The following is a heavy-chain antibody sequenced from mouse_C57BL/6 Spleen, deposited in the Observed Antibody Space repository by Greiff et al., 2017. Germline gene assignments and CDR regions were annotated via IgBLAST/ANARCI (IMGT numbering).Heavy chain of an antibody. J-gene: IGHJ4*01. CDR2: IYPGDGDT. CDR3: ARLATVVATGAMDY. CDR1: GYAFSSSW. Sequence: VQLQESGPELVKPGASVKISCKASGYAFSSSWMNWVKQRPGKGLEWIGRIYPGDGDTNYNGKFKGKATLTADKSSSTAYMQLSSLTSEDSAVYFCARLATVVATGAMDYWGQGTSVTVSS. D-gene: IGHD1-1*01. V-gene: IGHV1-82*01.